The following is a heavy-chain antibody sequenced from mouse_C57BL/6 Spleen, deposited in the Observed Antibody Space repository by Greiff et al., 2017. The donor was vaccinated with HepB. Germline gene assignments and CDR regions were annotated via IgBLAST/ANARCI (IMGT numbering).Heavy chain of an antibody. Sequence: QVHVKQSGAELVRPGTSVKVSCKASGYAFTNYLIEWVKQRPGQGLEWIGVINPGSGGTNYNEKFKGKATLTADKSSSTAYMQLSSLTSEDSAVYFCARGKHYYGSSYDYWGQGTTLTVSS. CDR2: INPGSGGT. V-gene: IGHV1-54*01. D-gene: IGHD1-1*01. CDR3: ARGKHYYGSSYDY. CDR1: GYAFTNYL. J-gene: IGHJ2*01.